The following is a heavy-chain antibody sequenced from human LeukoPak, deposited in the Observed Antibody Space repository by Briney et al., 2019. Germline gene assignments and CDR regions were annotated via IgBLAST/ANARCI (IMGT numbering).Heavy chain of an antibody. CDR2: INLSGGST. J-gene: IGHJ6*02. V-gene: IGHV1-46*01. CDR3: VRHNHMDV. CDR1: GYTFTTYS. Sequence: ALVKVSCKASGYTFTTYSMHWVRQAPGQGLEWMAIINLSGGSTDYTQKFQGRVTVTRDTSTSTVYMELSSLRSEDTAVYYCVRHNHMDVWGQGTTVTVSS.